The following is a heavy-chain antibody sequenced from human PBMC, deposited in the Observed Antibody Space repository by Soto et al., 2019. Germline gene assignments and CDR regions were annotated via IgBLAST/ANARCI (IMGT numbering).Heavy chain of an antibody. CDR3: AKHADYENDAFEV. V-gene: IGHV3-30*18. Sequence: QVRLVESGGGVVQPGRSLRLSCAASGFTFRSYGMHWVRQAPGKGLEWVALISYDGSDEYYGDSMQGRFSISRDNSKDTLYLQINSLRVEDTAVYYCAKHADYENDAFEVWGQGTMVTVSS. CDR2: ISYDGSDE. J-gene: IGHJ3*01. CDR1: GFTFRSYG. D-gene: IGHD4-17*01.